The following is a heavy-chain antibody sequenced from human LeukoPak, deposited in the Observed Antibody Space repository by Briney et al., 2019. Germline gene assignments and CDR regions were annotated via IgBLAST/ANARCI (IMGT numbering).Heavy chain of an antibody. Sequence: ASVKVSCKASGYTFTSYYMHWVRQAPGRGLEWMGIINPSGGSATYAQKFQDRVTMTRDTSTSTLYMELSSLRSEDTAVYYCARRGYSYGSSYGFDYWGQGTLVTVSS. CDR3: ARRGYSYGSSYGFDY. V-gene: IGHV1-46*01. D-gene: IGHD5-18*01. J-gene: IGHJ4*02. CDR1: GYTFTSYY. CDR2: INPSGGSA.